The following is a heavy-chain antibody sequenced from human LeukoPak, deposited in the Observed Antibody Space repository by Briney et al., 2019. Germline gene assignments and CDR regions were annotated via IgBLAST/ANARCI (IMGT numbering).Heavy chain of an antibody. J-gene: IGHJ4*02. CDR3: SRSNSGSYPLDY. V-gene: IGHV1-46*01. CDR1: GYTFTSYY. Sequence: GASVKVSCKASGYTFTSYYVHWVRQAPGQGLEWMGIINPTGGTTTYAQKFQGRVTMTRDTSTSTVYMELSSLRSEDTAVYYCSRSNSGSYPLDYWGQGTLVTVS. D-gene: IGHD3-10*01. CDR2: INPTGGTT.